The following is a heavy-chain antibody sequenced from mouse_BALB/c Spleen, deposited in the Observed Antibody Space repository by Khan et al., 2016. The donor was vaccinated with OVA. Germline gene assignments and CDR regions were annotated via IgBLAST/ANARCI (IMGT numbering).Heavy chain of an antibody. CDR1: GFTFSNFG. Sequence: EVELAESGGGLVQPGGSRKLSCAASGFTFSNFGMHWVRQAPEKGLEWVAYISSGSFTINYADTVQGRFTISRDNPKNTLFLQMTSLRSEDTAMYYCTRDYYGSSYVADWGQGTLVTVSA. J-gene: IGHJ3*01. CDR3: TRDYYGSSYVAD. V-gene: IGHV5-17*02. D-gene: IGHD1-1*01. CDR2: ISSGSFTI.